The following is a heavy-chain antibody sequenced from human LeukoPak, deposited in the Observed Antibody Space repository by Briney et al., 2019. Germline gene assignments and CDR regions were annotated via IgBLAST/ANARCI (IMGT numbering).Heavy chain of an antibody. J-gene: IGHJ6*04. D-gene: IGHD3-10*01. V-gene: IGHV1-18*01. Sequence: ASVKVSCKASGYTFTSYGISWVRQAPGQGLEWMGWISAYNGNTNYAQKLQGRVTMTTDTSTSTAYMELRSLRSDDTAVYYCARDLQTSPFYGSGSPSGVWGKGTTVTVSS. CDR3: ARDLQTSPFYGSGSPSGV. CDR1: GYTFTSYG. CDR2: ISAYNGNT.